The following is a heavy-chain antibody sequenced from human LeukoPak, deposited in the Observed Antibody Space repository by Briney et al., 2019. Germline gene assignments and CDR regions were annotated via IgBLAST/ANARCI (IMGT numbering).Heavy chain of an antibody. Sequence: GRSLRLSCAASGFTFSSYGMHWVRQAPGKGLEWVAVIWYDGSNKYYADSVKGRFTISRDNSKNTLYLQMNSLRAEDTAVYYCARDRRFWSSYWDAFGIWGQGTMVTVSS. CDR2: IWYDGSNK. J-gene: IGHJ3*02. CDR3: ARDRRFWSSYWDAFGI. D-gene: IGHD3-3*01. V-gene: IGHV3-33*01. CDR1: GFTFSSYG.